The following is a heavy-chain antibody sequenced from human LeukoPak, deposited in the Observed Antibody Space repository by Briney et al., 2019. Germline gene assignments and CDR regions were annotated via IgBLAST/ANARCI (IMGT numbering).Heavy chain of an antibody. CDR1: GFTFSSYG. D-gene: IGHD2-21*02. CDR3: ASDAAGGDTSLGDY. V-gene: IGHV3-33*01. CDR2: IWYDGSNK. J-gene: IGHJ4*02. Sequence: PGRSLRLSCAASGFTFSSYGMHWVRHAPGKGLECVAVIWYDGSNKYYADSVKGRFTISRDNSKNTLYLQMNSLRAEDTAVYYCASDAAGGDTSLGDYWGQGTLVTVSS.